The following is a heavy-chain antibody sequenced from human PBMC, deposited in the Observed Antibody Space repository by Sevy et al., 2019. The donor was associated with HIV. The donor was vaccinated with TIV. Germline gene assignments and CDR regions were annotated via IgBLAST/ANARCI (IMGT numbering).Heavy chain of an antibody. CDR1: GFTLSNYD. D-gene: IGHD4-17*01. CDR3: AKQGPPTITVTISYFDY. V-gene: IGHV3-30*02. CDR2: IQYDGSIQ. J-gene: IGHJ4*02. Sequence: GGSLRLSCIESGFTLSNYDIHWVRQAAGKGLEWVAFIQYDGSIQYYADSVKGRFTISRDNSKNTLYLQMNSLRAEDTAVYYCAKQGPPTITVTISYFDYWGQGTLVTVSS.